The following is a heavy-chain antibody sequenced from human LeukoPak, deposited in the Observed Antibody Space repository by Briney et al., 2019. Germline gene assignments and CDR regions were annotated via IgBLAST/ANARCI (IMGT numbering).Heavy chain of an antibody. CDR3: TKRGAYGSGRSYFFEF. J-gene: IGHJ4*02. D-gene: IGHD2-15*01. V-gene: IGHV3-23*01. CDR2: LSDSGGDT. CDR1: GFTFSSHA. Sequence: PGGSLRLSWAASGFTFSSHAMSWVRQAPGKGLEWVSSLSDSGGDTFYANSVKGRFAISRDNFKNTLYLQMNSLRAEDTAVYYCTKRGAYGSGRSYFFEFWGQGALVTVSS.